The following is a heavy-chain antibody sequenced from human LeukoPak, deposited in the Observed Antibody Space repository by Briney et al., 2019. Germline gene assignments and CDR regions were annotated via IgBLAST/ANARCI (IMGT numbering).Heavy chain of an antibody. CDR3: ARVYFWSGYFDY. J-gene: IGHJ4*02. CDR1: GFTFSSYA. CDR2: ISSNGATT. V-gene: IGHV3-64*01. Sequence: GGSLRLSCVASGFTFSSYAMRWVRQAPGKGLEYVSAISSNGATTYYANSVKGRFSISRDNSKNTVYFQMGSLRAEDMAVYYCARVYFWSGYFDYWGQGILVTVSS. D-gene: IGHD3-3*01.